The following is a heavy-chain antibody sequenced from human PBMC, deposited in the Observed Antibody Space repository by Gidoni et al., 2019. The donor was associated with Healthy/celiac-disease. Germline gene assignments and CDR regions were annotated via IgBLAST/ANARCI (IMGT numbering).Heavy chain of an antibody. J-gene: IGHJ6*02. V-gene: IGHV3-49*04. CDR3: TRGPIYYYYGMDV. CDR2: MRSKAYGGKT. CDR1: GFTFGDYA. Sequence: EVQLVESGGGLVQPGRPLRLSCSASGFTFGDYAMSWVRQAPGKGLEWVGFMRSKAYGGKTEYAASVKGRFTISRDDSKSIAYLQMNSLKTEDTAVYYCTRGPIYYYYGMDVWGQGTTVTVSS.